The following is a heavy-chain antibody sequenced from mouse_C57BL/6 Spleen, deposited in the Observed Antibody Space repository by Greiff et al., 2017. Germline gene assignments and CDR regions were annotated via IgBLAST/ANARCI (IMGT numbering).Heavy chain of an antibody. CDR1: GFTFSSYT. CDR2: ISGGGGNT. D-gene: IGHD1-1*01. V-gene: IGHV5-9*01. J-gene: IGHJ3*01. Sequence: DVKLQESGGGLVKPGGSLKLSCAASGFTFSSYTMSWVRQTPEKRLEWVATISGGGGNTYYPDSVKGRFTISRDNAKNTLYLQMSSLRSEDTALYYCARRTTVPFAYWGQGTLVTVSA. CDR3: ARRTTVPFAY.